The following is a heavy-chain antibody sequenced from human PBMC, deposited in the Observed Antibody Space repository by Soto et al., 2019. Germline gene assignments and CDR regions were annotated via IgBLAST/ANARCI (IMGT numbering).Heavy chain of an antibody. CDR2: VSPPFRTS. V-gene: IGHV1-69*01. CDR1: GVSFNNNG. Sequence: QVQLVQSGAEVKKPGSSVKVSCKTSGVSFNNNGIGWVRQAPGHGLEWMGGVSPPFRTSNYARKFQGRISITADASTGTVNMDLSRLTSEDTAQYYCARVLYYGSGSYSPYGMDVWGQGTTVTVSS. CDR3: ARVLYYGSGSYSPYGMDV. J-gene: IGHJ6*02. D-gene: IGHD3-10*01.